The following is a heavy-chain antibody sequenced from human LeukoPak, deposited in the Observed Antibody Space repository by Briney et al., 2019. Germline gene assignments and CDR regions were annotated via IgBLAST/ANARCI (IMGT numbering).Heavy chain of an antibody. CDR3: AKDHFSGSHGDY. CDR2: ISYDGSNK. J-gene: IGHJ4*02. Sequence: PGGSLRLSCAASGFTFSSYGMHWVRQAPGKGLEWVAVISYDGSNKYYADSMKGRFTISRDNSKNTLYLQMNSLRAEDTAVYYCAKDHFSGSHGDYWGQGTLVTVSS. CDR1: GFTFSSYG. V-gene: IGHV3-30*18. D-gene: IGHD1-26*01.